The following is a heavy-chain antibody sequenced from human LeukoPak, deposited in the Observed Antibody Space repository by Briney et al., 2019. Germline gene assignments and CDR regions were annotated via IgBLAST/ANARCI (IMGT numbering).Heavy chain of an antibody. CDR3: ARVWELSFDH. J-gene: IGHJ4*02. CDR1: GFTVSTDH. CDR2: SYSEEWVAISYRGGTS. Sequence: QPGGSLRLSCAASGFTVSTDHMSWVRQAPGKGMEWVAISYSEEWVAISYRGGTSQYAESVRGRFTISRDNSRNTLSLQMNSLRAEDTALYYCARVWELSFDHWGQGTLVTVSS. D-gene: IGHD1-26*01. V-gene: IGHV3-53*01.